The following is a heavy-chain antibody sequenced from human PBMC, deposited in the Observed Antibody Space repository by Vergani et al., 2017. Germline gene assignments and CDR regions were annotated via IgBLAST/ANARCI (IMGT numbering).Heavy chain of an antibody. Sequence: QVQMQESGPGLVKTSETLSLTFSASGAPISYWCWSWLRQPAGKGLEWIGRLCPSGSTNYKPSLKSRVTMSIDTSKNQFSLKLTSVTAADTAVYYCATGAGPFDIGGQGTLVTVSS. CDR3: ATGAGPFDI. CDR1: GAPISYWC. CDR2: LCPSGST. J-gene: IGHJ4*02. V-gene: IGHV4-4*07. D-gene: IGHD7-27*01.